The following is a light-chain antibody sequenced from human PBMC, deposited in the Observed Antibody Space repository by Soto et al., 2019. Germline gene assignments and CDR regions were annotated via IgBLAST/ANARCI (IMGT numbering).Light chain of an antibody. CDR2: GAS. Sequence: EIVLTQSPGTLSVSPGERVTLSCRASQSVNSNFLAWYQQRPGQAPRLLLFGASYRATGIPDRFSGSGSGTDFPLTISRREAEDFAVYYCQQYSSSPPEFTFGPGTRVDSK. CDR3: QQYSSSPPEFT. J-gene: IGKJ3*01. V-gene: IGKV3-20*01. CDR1: QSVNSNF.